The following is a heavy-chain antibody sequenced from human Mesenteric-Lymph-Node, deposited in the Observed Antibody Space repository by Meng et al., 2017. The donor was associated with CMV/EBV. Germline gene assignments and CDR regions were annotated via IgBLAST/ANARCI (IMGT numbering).Heavy chain of an antibody. D-gene: IGHD3-3*01. J-gene: IGHJ4*02. V-gene: IGHV3-23*01. CDR1: GFTVGDYV. Sequence: GESLKTSCPASGFTVGDYVMSWVRQAPGKGLEWVSAISSSGKTAYYADSVKGRFTIPRDNSKNTLYLQMNSLRADDTAVYYCASGGYYDLWSGYQMPNYWGQGTLVTVSS. CDR3: ASGGYYDLWSGYQMPNY. CDR2: ISSSGKTA.